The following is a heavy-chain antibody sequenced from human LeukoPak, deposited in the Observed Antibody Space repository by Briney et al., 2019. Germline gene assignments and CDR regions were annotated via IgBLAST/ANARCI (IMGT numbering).Heavy chain of an antibody. D-gene: IGHD1-1*01. J-gene: IGHJ3*02. CDR3: ARALERPNNDAFDI. CDR2: IWYDENKK. CDR1: GFTFSSYG. Sequence: GGSLRLSCAASGFTFSSYGMHWVRQAPGKGLEWVAVIWYDENKKFYADSVKGRFTISRDNSKNTLYLQMNSLRAEDTAVYYCARALERPNNDAFDIWGQGTMVTVSS. V-gene: IGHV3-33*01.